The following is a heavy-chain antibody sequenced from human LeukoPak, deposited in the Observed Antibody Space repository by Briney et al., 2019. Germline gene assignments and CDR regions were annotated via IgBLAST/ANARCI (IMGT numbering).Heavy chain of an antibody. J-gene: IGHJ4*02. D-gene: IGHD3-22*01. Sequence: ASVKVSCKASGYTFTSYGISWVRQAPGQGLEWMGWISAYNGNTNYAQKLQGRVTMTTDTSTSTAYMELRSLRSDDTAVYYCARAVLSYYYDSSGYSGVDYWGQGTPVTVSS. V-gene: IGHV1-18*01. CDR2: ISAYNGNT. CDR3: ARAVLSYYYDSSGYSGVDY. CDR1: GYTFTSYG.